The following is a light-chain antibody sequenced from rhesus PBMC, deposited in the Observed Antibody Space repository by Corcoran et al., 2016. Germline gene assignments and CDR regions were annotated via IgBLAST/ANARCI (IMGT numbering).Light chain of an antibody. CDR2: EAS. J-gene: IGKJ1*01. V-gene: IGKV1-21*01. Sequence: DIQMTQSPSSLSASVGDRVTITCRASQGITNDLAWYQQKPGETPKLLIYEASSLQSGITSRVSGSGSGTDFTPTISSLQPEDFATYYCQHYYSSPWTFGQGTKVEIK. CDR1: QGITND. CDR3: QHYYSSPWT.